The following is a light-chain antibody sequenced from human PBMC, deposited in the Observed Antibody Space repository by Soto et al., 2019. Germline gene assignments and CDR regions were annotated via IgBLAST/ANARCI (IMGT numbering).Light chain of an antibody. V-gene: IGKV1-39*01. CDR2: VAS. CDR1: QSISTY. CDR3: QLSYSNIQG. J-gene: IGKJ1*01. Sequence: KQRRQYQYSLSASVGDRVTITCRASQSISTYLNWYQQKPGKAPKLLILVASTLPSGVPSRFSGSGSGTDFTLTICSLQPADFATYCCQLSYSNIQGLGQGTKVDI.